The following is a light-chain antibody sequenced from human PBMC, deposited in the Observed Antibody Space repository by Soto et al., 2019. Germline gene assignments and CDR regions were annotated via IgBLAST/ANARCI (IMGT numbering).Light chain of an antibody. CDR3: CSYAGSFFYV. CDR2: DVS. Sequence: LNQPRAVSGCRGQWVTNSCTGTSSDVGGYNYVSWYQQHPGKAPKLMIYDVSKRPSGVPDRFSGSKSGNTASLTISGLQAEEEADYYCCSYAGSFFYVFGTGTKVPVL. CDR1: SSDVGGYNY. J-gene: IGLJ1*01. V-gene: IGLV2-11*01.